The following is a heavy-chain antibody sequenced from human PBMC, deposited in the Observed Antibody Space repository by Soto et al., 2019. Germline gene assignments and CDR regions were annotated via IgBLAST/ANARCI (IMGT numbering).Heavy chain of an antibody. CDR3: AKDTQLRFYGMDV. Sequence: LRLSCAASGFGFDGYAMHWVRQDPGKGLEWVSGISWISGTIAYADSVKGRFTISRDNAKNSLYLQMNSLRPEDTAMYFCAKDTQLRFYGMDVWGQGTTVTVSS. CDR1: GFGFDGYA. J-gene: IGHJ6*02. CDR2: ISWISGTI. V-gene: IGHV3-9*01.